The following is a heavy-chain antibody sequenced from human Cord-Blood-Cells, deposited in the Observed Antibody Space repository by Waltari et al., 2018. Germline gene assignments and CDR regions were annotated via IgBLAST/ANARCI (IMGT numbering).Heavy chain of an antibody. CDR1: GGSISSSSYY. V-gene: IGHV4-39*01. CDR3: ARPYSSSWYYFDY. J-gene: IGHJ4*02. CDR2: IYYSGST. Sequence: QLQLQESGPGLVKPSETLSLTCTVSGGSISSSSYYWGWIRQPPGKGLEGIGSIYYSGSTYYNPSLNSRVTISVDTSKNQFSLKLSSVTAADTAVYYCARPYSSSWYYFDYWGQGTLVTVSS. D-gene: IGHD6-13*01.